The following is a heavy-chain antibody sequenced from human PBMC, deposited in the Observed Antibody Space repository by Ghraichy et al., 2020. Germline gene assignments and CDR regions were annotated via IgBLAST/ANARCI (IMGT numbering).Heavy chain of an antibody. Sequence: SQTLSLTCTVSGGSISSYYWSWIRQPPGKGLEWIGYFYYSGSTNYNPSLKSRVTISVDTSKNQFSLKLSSVTAADTVVYYCARGGIQLVLDYWGQGTLVTVSS. V-gene: IGHV4-59*01. J-gene: IGHJ4*02. CDR2: FYYSGST. CDR3: ARGGIQLVLDY. D-gene: IGHD5-18*01. CDR1: GGSISSYY.